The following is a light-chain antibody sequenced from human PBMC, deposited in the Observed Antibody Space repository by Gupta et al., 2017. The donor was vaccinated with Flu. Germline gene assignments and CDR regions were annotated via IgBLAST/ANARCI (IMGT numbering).Light chain of an antibody. CDR1: SSNIGSNT. J-gene: IGLJ3*02. V-gene: IGLV1-44*01. CDR3: AAWDDSLNGRGV. CDR2: SNK. Sequence: QSVLTQPPSASGPPGQRVTISCSGISSNIGSNTVNWYQQLPGTATNLLIYSNKQRPSGVPVRFSGSKSGTSDSLAISGLQSEDEADYYCAAWDDSLNGRGVFGGGTKLTVL.